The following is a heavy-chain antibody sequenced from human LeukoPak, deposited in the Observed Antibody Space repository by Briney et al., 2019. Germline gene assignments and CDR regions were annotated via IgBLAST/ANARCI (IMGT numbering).Heavy chain of an antibody. CDR2: IRSKTSGETT. V-gene: IGHV3-15*01. J-gene: IGHJ4*02. CDR1: GFTFTNAW. CDR3: TTSRSPGRLVDLYYFDY. Sequence: GGSLRLSCAASGFTFTNAWMSWVRQAPGKGLEWIGRIRSKTSGETTDYAAPMKGRFTISRDDSKNTLYLQMNSLKTEDTAVYYCTTSRSPGRLVDLYYFDYWGQGTLVTVSS. D-gene: IGHD3-9*01.